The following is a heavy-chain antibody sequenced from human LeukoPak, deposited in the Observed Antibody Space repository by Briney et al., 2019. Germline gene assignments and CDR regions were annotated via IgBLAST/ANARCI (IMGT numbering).Heavy chain of an antibody. V-gene: IGHV4-59*01. Sequence: SETLSLTCTVSGGSISSYYWSWIRQPPGKGLEWIGYTYYSGSTNYNPSLKSRVTISVDTSKNQFSLKLSSVTAADTAVYYCARGGITMVRGVIITPAFDYWGQGTLVTVSS. D-gene: IGHD3-10*01. CDR1: GGSISSYY. CDR3: ARGGITMVRGVIITPAFDY. J-gene: IGHJ4*02. CDR2: TYYSGST.